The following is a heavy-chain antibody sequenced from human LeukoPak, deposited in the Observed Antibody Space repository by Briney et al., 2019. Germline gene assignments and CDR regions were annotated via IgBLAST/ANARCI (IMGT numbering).Heavy chain of an antibody. D-gene: IGHD2-21*01. Sequence: GGSLRLSCAASGFTFSSYAMHWVRQAPGKGLEWVAVISYDGSNKYYADSVKGRSTISRDNSKNTLYLQMNSLRAEDTAVYYCARDLWLDYWGQGTLVTVSS. J-gene: IGHJ4*02. CDR2: ISYDGSNK. V-gene: IGHV3-30-3*01. CDR1: GFTFSSYA. CDR3: ARDLWLDY.